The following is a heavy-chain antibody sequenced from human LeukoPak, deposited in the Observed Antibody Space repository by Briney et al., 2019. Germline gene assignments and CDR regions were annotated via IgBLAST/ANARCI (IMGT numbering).Heavy chain of an antibody. CDR2: IGTYGGDT. D-gene: IGHD3-22*01. J-gene: IGHJ4*02. CDR3: ARDLWNFYDDSGYNRDFDC. Sequence: ASVKVSCKDTSRISSVRQAPGQGPEWMGWIGTYGGDTYYAQKFQGRITVTTDTSTSTVYMELRNLRSDDTAVYYCARDLWNFYDDSGYNRDFDCWGQGTLVTVYS. V-gene: IGHV1-18*01. CDR1: TSR.